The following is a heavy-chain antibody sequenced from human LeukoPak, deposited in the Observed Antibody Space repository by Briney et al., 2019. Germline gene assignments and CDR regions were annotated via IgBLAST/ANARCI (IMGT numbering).Heavy chain of an antibody. CDR3: ARRSHSGTYVDY. J-gene: IGHJ4*02. V-gene: IGHV5-51*01. CDR2: IYPGGSDS. Sequence: PGESLKISCKSAGYSFPSYWIGWVRQMPGKGLEWMGIIYPGGSDSRYSPSFQGQVTISADKSISTAYLQWSSLKASDTAMYYCARRSHSGTYVDYWGQGTLVTVSS. CDR1: GYSFPSYW. D-gene: IGHD1-26*01.